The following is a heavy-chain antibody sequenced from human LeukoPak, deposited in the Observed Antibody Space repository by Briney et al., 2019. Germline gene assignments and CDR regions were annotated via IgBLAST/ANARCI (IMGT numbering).Heavy chain of an antibody. CDR1: GFTFSSYG. CDR2: IRYDGSNK. J-gene: IGHJ4*02. D-gene: IGHD3-22*01. Sequence: GGSLRLSCAASGFTFSSYGMHWVRRAPGKGLEWVAFIRYDGSNKYYADSVKGRFTISRDNSKNTLYLQMNSLRAEDTAVYYCAKAPGGYYYFYDYWGQGTLVTVSS. CDR3: AKAPGGYYYFYDY. V-gene: IGHV3-30*02.